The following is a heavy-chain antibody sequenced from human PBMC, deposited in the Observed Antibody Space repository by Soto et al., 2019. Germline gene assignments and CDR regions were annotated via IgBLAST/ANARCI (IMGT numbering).Heavy chain of an antibody. CDR1: GGSISSSNW. CDR3: ARAPVEFRGSGYYLSPYYFDY. Sequence: PSETLSLTCAVSGGSISSSNWWSWVRQPPGKGLEWIGEIYHSGSTNYNPSLKSRVTISVDKSKNQFSLKLSSVTAADTAVYYCARAPVEFRGSGYYLSPYYFDYWGQGTLVTVSS. D-gene: IGHD3-22*01. J-gene: IGHJ4*02. CDR2: IYHSGST. V-gene: IGHV4-4*02.